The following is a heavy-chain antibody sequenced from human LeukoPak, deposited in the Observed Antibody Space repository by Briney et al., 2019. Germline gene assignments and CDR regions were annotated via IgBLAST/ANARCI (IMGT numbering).Heavy chain of an antibody. CDR2: IDPSDSYT. D-gene: IGHD6-19*01. CDR3: ARGTGWTELDF. V-gene: IGHV5-10-1*01. J-gene: IGHJ4*02. CDR1: GYSFTSNW. Sequence: GESLKISCKGSGYSFTSNWINWVRQMPGKGLEWVGRIDPSDSYTSYGPSFQGRVTISAAKSITTAYLQWGSLNTSDSAIYFCARGTGWTELDFWGRGTLVTVSS.